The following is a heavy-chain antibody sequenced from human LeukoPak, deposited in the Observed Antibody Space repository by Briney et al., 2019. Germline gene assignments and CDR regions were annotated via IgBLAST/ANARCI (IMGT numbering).Heavy chain of an antibody. D-gene: IGHD3-3*01. V-gene: IGHV3-7*01. CDR1: GFTFSSYW. J-gene: IGHJ4*02. CDR2: ITQDGGAK. CDR3: ARVSAEWLLFY. Sequence: GRSLRLSCAASGFTFSSYWMTWVRQAPGKGLEWVANITQDGGAKYYLDSVKGRFTISRDNAKNSLYLQMNSLRAEDTAVYYCARVSAEWLLFYWGQGTLVTVSS.